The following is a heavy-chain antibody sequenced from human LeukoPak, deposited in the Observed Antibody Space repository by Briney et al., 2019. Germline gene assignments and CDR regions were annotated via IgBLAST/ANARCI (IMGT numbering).Heavy chain of an antibody. D-gene: IGHD2-21*02. CDR2: IYYSGST. CDR3: ARRPYCGGDCYYDY. Sequence: SETLSLTCTVSGGSISSGGYYWSWIRQHPGKGLEWIGYIYYSGSTYYNPSLKSRVTISVDTSKNQVSLKLNSVTAADTAVYYCARRPYCGGDCYYDYWGQGTLVTVSS. CDR1: GGSISSGGYY. V-gene: IGHV4-31*03. J-gene: IGHJ4*02.